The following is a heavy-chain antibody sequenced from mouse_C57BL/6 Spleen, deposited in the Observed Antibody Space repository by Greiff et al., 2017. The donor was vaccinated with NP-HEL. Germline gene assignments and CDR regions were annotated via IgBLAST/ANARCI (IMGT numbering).Heavy chain of an antibody. Sequence: EVKVVESGGGLVQPGGSLKLSCAASGFTFSDYYMYWVRQTPEKRLEWVAYISNGGGSTYYPDTVKGRFTISRDNAKNTLYLQMSRLKSEDTAMYYCARHDWDGYFDVWGTGTTVTVSS. CDR1: GFTFSDYY. CDR3: ARHDWDGYFDV. D-gene: IGHD4-1*01. V-gene: IGHV5-12*01. CDR2: ISNGGGST. J-gene: IGHJ1*03.